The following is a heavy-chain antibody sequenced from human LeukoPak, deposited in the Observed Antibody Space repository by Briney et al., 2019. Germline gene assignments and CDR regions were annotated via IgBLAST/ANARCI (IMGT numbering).Heavy chain of an antibody. Sequence: PGGSLTLSCTVSGFTVSSNSMSWVREAPGKGLEWVSFIYSDNTHNSYSVKGRFTLSRDNSKNTLYLQMKSLRPADTAWYSCARRAVAYSHPYDDSGQGTLATPSS. CDR2: IYSDNT. CDR1: GFTVSSNS. V-gene: IGHV3-53*01. J-gene: IGHJ4*02. D-gene: IGHD6-19*01. CDR3: ARRAVAYSHPYDD.